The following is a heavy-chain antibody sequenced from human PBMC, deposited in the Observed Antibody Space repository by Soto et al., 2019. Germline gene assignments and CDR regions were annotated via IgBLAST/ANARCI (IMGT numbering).Heavy chain of an antibody. D-gene: IGHD3-10*01. J-gene: IGHJ1*01. CDR1: GYTFTSYG. CDR2: ISAYNGNT. Sequence: ASVKVSCKASGYTFTSYGISWVRQAPGQGLEWMGWISAYNGNTNYAQKLQGRVTMTTDTSTSTAYMELRSLRSDDTAVYYCARTYYYGSGSYYHAEYFQHWGQGTLVTVSS. V-gene: IGHV1-18*01. CDR3: ARTYYYGSGSYYHAEYFQH.